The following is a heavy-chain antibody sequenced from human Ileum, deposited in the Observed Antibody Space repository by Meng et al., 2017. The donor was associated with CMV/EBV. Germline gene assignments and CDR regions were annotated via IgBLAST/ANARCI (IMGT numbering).Heavy chain of an antibody. CDR1: GVVLSSYA. J-gene: IGHJ4*02. Sequence: ASGVVLSSYAMGRVRQPAGKGMEWVSAITYRGGSTYYADCVKGRFTISRDNSKNTLYLQMNSLRAEDTAVYYCAKGSSSAWPYYFDYWGQGTLVTVSS. CDR2: ITYRGGST. CDR3: AKGSSSAWPYYFDY. D-gene: IGHD3-22*01. V-gene: IGHV3-23*01.